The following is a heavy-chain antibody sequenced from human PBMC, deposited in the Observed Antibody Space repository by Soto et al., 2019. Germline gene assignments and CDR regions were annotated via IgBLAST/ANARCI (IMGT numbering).Heavy chain of an antibody. CDR2: ISYDGSNK. CDR1: GFTFSSYA. J-gene: IGHJ4*02. CDR3: ARDRLTYYDFFY. Sequence: GGSLRLSCAASGFTFSSYAMHWVRQAPGKGLEWVAVISYDGSNKYYADSVKGRFTISRDNSKNTLYLQMNSLRAEDTAVYYCARDRLTYYDFFYWGQGTLVTGSS. D-gene: IGHD3-3*01. V-gene: IGHV3-30-3*01.